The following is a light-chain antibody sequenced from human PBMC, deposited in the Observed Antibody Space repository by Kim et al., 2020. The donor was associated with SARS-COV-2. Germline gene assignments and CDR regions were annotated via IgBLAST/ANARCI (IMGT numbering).Light chain of an antibody. Sequence: GQSVPISCTGTSSDVGGYHYVSWYQQYPGKAPKLLIYDVNKWPSGVSNRFSGSKSGNTASLTISGLQTEDEANYFCSSYRTGNTYVFGTGTKVTVL. V-gene: IGLV2-14*03. CDR1: SSDVGGYHY. CDR3: SSYRTGNTYV. CDR2: DVN. J-gene: IGLJ1*01.